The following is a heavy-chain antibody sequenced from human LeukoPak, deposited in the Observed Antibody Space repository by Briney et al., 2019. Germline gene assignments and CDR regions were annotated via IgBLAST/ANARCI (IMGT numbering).Heavy chain of an antibody. Sequence: SETLSLTCAVYGGSFSGYYWSWIRQPPGKGLEWIGEINHSGSTNYNPSLKSRVTISVDTSKNQFSLKLSSVTAADTAVYYCASAGEYYDSSGYYPLDYWGQGTLVTVSS. D-gene: IGHD3-22*01. V-gene: IGHV4-34*01. CDR3: ASAGEYYDSSGYYPLDY. J-gene: IGHJ4*02. CDR1: GGSFSGYY. CDR2: INHSGST.